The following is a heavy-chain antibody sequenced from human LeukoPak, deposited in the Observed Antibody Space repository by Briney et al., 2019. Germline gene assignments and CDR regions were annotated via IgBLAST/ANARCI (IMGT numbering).Heavy chain of an antibody. J-gene: IGHJ3*02. CDR2: INHSGST. CDR3: ARGRVALDAFDI. CDR1: GGSFSGYY. Sequence: PSETLSLTCAVYGGSFSGYYWSWIRQPPGKGLEWIGEINHSGSTNHNPSLKSRVTISVDTSKNQFSLKLSSVTAADTAVYYCARGRVALDAFDIWGQGTMVTVSS. V-gene: IGHV4-34*01.